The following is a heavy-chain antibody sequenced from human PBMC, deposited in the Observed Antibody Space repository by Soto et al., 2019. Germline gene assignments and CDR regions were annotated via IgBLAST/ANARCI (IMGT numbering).Heavy chain of an antibody. CDR1: GFTFSSYW. J-gene: IGHJ4*02. CDR3: ARTGDGHHDFLDY. D-gene: IGHD1-1*01. CDR2: INQDGNED. V-gene: IGHV3-7*01. Sequence: GGSLRLSCAASGFTFSSYWMNWVRQAPGKGLEWVANINQDGNEDNLLDSVKGRFTISRDNAKNSLFLLMNSLRVDDTAVYYCARTGDGHHDFLDYWGQGALVTVSS.